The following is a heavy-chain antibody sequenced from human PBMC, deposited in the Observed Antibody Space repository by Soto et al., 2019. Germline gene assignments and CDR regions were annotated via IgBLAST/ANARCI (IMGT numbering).Heavy chain of an antibody. V-gene: IGHV3-23*01. D-gene: IGHD3-16*01. CDR2: ISGSGRTT. CDR1: GFTFGTYA. Sequence: EVQLLESGGGLVQPGGSLRLSCAASGFTFGTYAMKWLRQAPGRGLECVSFISGSGRTTYYADSVKGRFTVSRDNYKKTMYLQMNSLRAEDTALYYCAKFRGPSYSYYYMDVWGKGTTVTVSS. J-gene: IGHJ6*03. CDR3: AKFRGPSYSYYYMDV.